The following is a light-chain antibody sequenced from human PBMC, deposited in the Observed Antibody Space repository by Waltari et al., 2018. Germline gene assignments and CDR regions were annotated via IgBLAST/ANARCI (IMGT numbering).Light chain of an antibody. CDR1: TPDVGSHI. Sequence: QSVLTQPPSASGTPGQRVTISCSGSTPDVGSHIVSWYQHLPGTAPKLLIHSNNQRPSGVPDRFSGSKSGTSASLAISGLQSEDEADYYCAAWDDSLNGYVFGTGTKVTVL. V-gene: IGLV1-44*01. CDR3: AAWDDSLNGYV. CDR2: SNN. J-gene: IGLJ1*01.